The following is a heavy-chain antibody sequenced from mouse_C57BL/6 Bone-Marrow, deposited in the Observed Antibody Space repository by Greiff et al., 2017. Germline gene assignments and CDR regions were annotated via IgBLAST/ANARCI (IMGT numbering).Heavy chain of an antibody. J-gene: IGHJ2*01. CDR1: GYSFTGYY. CDR3: ARNYDGYRFDY. V-gene: IGHV1-42*01. Sequence: EVQLQQSGPELVKPGASVKISCKASGYSFTGYYMNWVKQSPEKSLEWIGEINPSTGGTTYNQKFKAKATLTVDKSSSTASMQLKSLTSEDSAVXYCARNYDGYRFDYWGQGTTLTVSS. D-gene: IGHD2-3*01. CDR2: INPSTGGT.